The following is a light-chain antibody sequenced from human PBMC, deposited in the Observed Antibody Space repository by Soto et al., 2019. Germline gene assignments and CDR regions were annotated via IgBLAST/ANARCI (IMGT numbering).Light chain of an antibody. Sequence: YLAWYQQKPGQTPSLLIYDAAKRATGIPGRFSGSGSGTDFNLTISRLDRSAVAVFLCHRPSDRALLLTFGAGTQLEIK. CDR3: HRPSDRALLLT. V-gene: IGKV3-11*01. CDR2: DAA. J-gene: IGKJ3*01. CDR1: Y.